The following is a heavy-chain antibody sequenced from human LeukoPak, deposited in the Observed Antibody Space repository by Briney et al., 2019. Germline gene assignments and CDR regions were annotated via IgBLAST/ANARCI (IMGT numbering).Heavy chain of an antibody. J-gene: IGHJ4*02. Sequence: PSETLSLTCTVSGGSISSYYWSWIRQPPGKGLEWIGYIYYSGSTYYNPSLKSRVTISVDTSKNQFSLKLSSVTAADTAVYYCARSTQQTWIQLWTHFDYWGQGTLVTVSS. CDR3: ARSTQQTWIQLWTHFDY. V-gene: IGHV4-59*06. CDR1: GGSISSYY. D-gene: IGHD5-18*01. CDR2: IYYSGST.